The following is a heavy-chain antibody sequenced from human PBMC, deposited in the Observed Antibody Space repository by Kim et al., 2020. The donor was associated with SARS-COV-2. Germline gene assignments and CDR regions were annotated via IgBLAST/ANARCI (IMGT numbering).Heavy chain of an antibody. D-gene: IGHD3-10*01. CDR1: GFTFSSYE. V-gene: IGHV3-48*03. J-gene: IGHJ4*02. CDR2: IGGSGSPI. CDR3: VTSRGVRGS. Sequence: GGSLRLSCVVSGFTFSSYEMNWVRQAPGKVLEWVSYIGGSGSPIYYTDSVKGRFTISRDNAKNSLYLQMSSLRAEDTGVYYCVTSRGVRGSGGQGTLVTVSS.